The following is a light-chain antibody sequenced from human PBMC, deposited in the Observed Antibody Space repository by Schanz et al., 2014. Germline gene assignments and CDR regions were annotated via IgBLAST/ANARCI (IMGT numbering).Light chain of an antibody. Sequence: QSALTQPPSASGSPGQSVTISCTGTSSDVGGHDRVSWYQQHPGKAPKLMIYDVHKRPSGVPDSFSGSKSGNTASLAITGLQAEDEGDYYCHSYDSFLSAVVFGGGTKLTVL. CDR2: DVH. CDR3: HSYDSFLSAVV. J-gene: IGLJ2*01. V-gene: IGLV2-8*01. CDR1: SSDVGGHDR.